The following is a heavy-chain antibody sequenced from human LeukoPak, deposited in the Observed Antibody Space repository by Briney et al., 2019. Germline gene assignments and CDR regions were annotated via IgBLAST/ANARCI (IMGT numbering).Heavy chain of an antibody. J-gene: IGHJ3*02. CDR3: AKSSHSYGNDALDI. V-gene: IGHV3-23*01. Sequence: GGSLRLSCAASGFTFHDYAMHWVRQAPGKGLEYVSVIRGGGGVQYYAASVKGRFTISRDNSKNTLYLQMNSLRAEDTAVYYCAKSSHSYGNDALDIWGQGTMVTVSS. D-gene: IGHD5-18*01. CDR2: IRGGGGVQ. CDR1: GFTFHDYA.